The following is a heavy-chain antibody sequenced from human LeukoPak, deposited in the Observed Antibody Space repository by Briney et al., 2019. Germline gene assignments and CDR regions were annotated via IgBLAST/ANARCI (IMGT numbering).Heavy chain of an antibody. D-gene: IGHD3-3*01. CDR1: GFTFSSYG. CDR2: IRYDGSNK. Sequence: GGSLRLSCAASGFTFSSYGMHWVRQAPGKGLEWVAFIRYDGSNKYYADSVKGRFTISRDNSKNTLYLQMNSLRAEDTAVYYCAKANSITIFGVISPVDYWGQGTLVTVSS. J-gene: IGHJ4*02. V-gene: IGHV3-30*02. CDR3: AKANSITIFGVISPVDY.